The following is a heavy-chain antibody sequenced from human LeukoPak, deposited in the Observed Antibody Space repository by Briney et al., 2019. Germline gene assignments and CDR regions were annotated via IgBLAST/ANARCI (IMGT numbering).Heavy chain of an antibody. CDR3: ARGRRLGELSLPQHFDY. J-gene: IGHJ4*02. Sequence: GRSLRLSCAASGFTFSSYGMHWVRQAPGKGLEWVAVIWYDGSNKYYADSVKGRFTISRDNSKNTLYLQMNSLRAEDTAVYYCARGRRLGELSLPQHFDYWGQGTLVTVSS. CDR1: GFTFSSYG. V-gene: IGHV3-33*08. D-gene: IGHD3-16*02. CDR2: IWYDGSNK.